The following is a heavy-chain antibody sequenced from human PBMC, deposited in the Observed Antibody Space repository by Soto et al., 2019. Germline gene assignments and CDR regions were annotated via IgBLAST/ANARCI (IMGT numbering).Heavy chain of an antibody. CDR3: AREFLDFWSGYYGGGMDV. Sequence: ASVKVSCKASGYTFTSSYMNWVRQPLGQGLEWMGIINPSGGSTSYVQKFQGRVTMTRDTSTSTVYMELSSLRSEDTAVYYCAREFLDFWSGYYGGGMDVWGQGTTVTVSS. D-gene: IGHD3-3*01. V-gene: IGHV1-46*01. CDR1: GYTFTSSY. J-gene: IGHJ6*02. CDR2: INPSGGST.